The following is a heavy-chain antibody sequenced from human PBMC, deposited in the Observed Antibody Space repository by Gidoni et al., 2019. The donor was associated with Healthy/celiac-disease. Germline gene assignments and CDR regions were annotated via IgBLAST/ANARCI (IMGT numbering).Heavy chain of an antibody. CDR2: ISAYNGNT. J-gene: IGHJ5*02. CDR1: GYTFPSHG. D-gene: IGHD2-15*01. CDR3: ARMYCSGGSCYSPYNWFDP. Sequence: QVQLVQSGAEVKKPGASVKVYCKASGYTFPSHGIRWVRQAPGQGLEWMGWISAYNGNTNYAQKLQGRVTMTTDTSTITAYMELRSLRSDDTAVYYCARMYCSGGSCYSPYNWFDPWGQGTLVTVSS. V-gene: IGHV1-18*01.